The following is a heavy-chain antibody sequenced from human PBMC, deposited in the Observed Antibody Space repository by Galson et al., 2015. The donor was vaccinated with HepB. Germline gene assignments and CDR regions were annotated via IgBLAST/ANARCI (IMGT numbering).Heavy chain of an antibody. CDR1: GGSISSYY. CDR2: IYYSGST. Sequence: LSLTCTVSGGSISSYYWSWIRQPPGKGLEWIGYIYYSGSTNYNPSLKSRVTISVDTSKNQFSLKLSSVTAADTAVYYCARFNYYDSSGYYPLDYWGQGTLVTVSS. D-gene: IGHD3-22*01. J-gene: IGHJ4*02. V-gene: IGHV4-59*08. CDR3: ARFNYYDSSGYYPLDY.